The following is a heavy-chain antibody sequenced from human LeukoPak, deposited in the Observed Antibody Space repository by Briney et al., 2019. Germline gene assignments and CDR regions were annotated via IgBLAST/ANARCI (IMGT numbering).Heavy chain of an antibody. Sequence: GGSLRLSCAASGFTFFTYSMHWVRQAPGKGLEWVAVVSYDGSNKNYADSVKGRLTISRDNSTSTLYLQMNSLRPDDTAVYYCARGGTEDTGAAQFDSWGQGSLVTVSS. J-gene: IGHJ4*02. CDR2: VSYDGSNK. D-gene: IGHD5-18*01. CDR1: GFTFFTYS. V-gene: IGHV3-30*04. CDR3: ARGGTEDTGAAQFDS.